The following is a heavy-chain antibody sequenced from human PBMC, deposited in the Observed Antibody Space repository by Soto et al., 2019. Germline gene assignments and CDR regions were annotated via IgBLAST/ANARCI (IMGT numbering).Heavy chain of an antibody. V-gene: IGHV4-39*01. J-gene: IGHJ6*03. CDR1: GGSISSSSYY. Sequence: QLQLQESGPGLVKPSETLSLTCTVSGGSISSSSYYWGWIRQPPGKGLEWIGSIYYSGSTYSNPSLKSRVTISVDTSKNQFALKLSSVTAADTAVYYCARLSIEYRTSWLLSKYDYYYYYMDVWGKGNTVTVSS. CDR3: ARLSIEYRTSWLLSKYDYYYYYMDV. D-gene: IGHD6-6*01. CDR2: IYYSGST.